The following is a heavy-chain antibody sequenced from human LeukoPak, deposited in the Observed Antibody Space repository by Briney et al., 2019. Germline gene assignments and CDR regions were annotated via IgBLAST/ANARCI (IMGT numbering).Heavy chain of an antibody. J-gene: IGHJ4*02. CDR1: GFTFSSYG. Sequence: PGGSLRLSCAASGFTFSSYGMSWVRQAPGKGLEWVSAISGSGGSTYYADSVKGRFTISRDNSKNTLYLQMNSLRAEDTAVYYCAKDSLVYYYDSSGYYDYWGQGTLVTVSS. V-gene: IGHV3-23*01. CDR2: ISGSGGST. D-gene: IGHD3-22*01. CDR3: AKDSLVYYYDSSGYYDY.